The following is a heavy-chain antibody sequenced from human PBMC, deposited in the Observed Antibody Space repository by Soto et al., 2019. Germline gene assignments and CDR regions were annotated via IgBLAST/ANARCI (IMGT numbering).Heavy chain of an antibody. CDR2: VYYSGST. J-gene: IGHJ3*02. CDR1: GGSVSSSNYY. V-gene: IGHV4-61*01. D-gene: IGHD2-2*01. Sequence: QLQLQESGPGLVKPSETLSLTCTVSGGSVSSSNYYWTWIRQPPGKGLEWIGYVYYSGSTHYSPSLKSRITISVDTTKSQFSLRVSSVTAADTAVYYRARSPFTMDVAGRHAFDIWGQGTVVTVSS. CDR3: ARSPFTMDVAGRHAFDI.